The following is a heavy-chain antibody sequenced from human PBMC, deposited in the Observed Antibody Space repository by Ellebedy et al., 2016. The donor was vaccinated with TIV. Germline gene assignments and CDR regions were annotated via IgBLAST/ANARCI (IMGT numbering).Heavy chain of an antibody. J-gene: IGHJ5*02. D-gene: IGHD3-22*01. Sequence: SVKVSCXASGGTFSSYAISWVRQAPGQGLEWMGGIIPIFGTANYAQKFQGRVTITADESTSTAYMELSSLRSEDTAVYYCARDHAGDGPCYYDLASWGQGTLVTVSS. CDR1: GGTFSSYA. CDR3: ARDHAGDGPCYYDLAS. V-gene: IGHV1-69*13. CDR2: IIPIFGTA.